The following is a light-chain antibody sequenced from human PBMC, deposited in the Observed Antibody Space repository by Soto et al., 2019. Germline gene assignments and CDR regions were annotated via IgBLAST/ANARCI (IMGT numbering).Light chain of an antibody. CDR2: LGS. V-gene: IGKV2-28*01. Sequence: EIAMTQSPLTLPVTPGEPASMSCRSSQSLLYNNTFNYLDWYLQKPGQSPHLLIYLGSNRASGVPDRFSGSGSGTDFSLKISRVEAEDVGTYYCMQALQSLTFGQGTRLEIK. J-gene: IGKJ5*01. CDR3: MQALQSLT. CDR1: QSLLYNNTFNY.